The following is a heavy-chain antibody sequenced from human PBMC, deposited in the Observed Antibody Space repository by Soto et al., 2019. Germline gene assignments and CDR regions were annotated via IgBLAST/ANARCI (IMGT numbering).Heavy chain of an antibody. CDR2: VHSSGGT. J-gene: IGHJ4*02. CDR3: ASVVVGATRQTGSDH. D-gene: IGHD2-15*01. V-gene: IGHV4-39*01. CDR1: HGSITSGDYF. Sequence: SETLSLTCTVSHGSITSGDYFWAWIRQPPGKGLEFIGSVHSSGGTYYSPSLKSRASISIDKSRNQFSLKLTSVNAGDTAVYFCASVVVGATRQTGSDHWGQGTLVTVPS.